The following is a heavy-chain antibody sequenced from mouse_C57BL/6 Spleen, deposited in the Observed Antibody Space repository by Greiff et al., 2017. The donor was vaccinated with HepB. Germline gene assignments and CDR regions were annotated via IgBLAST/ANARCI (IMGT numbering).Heavy chain of an antibody. J-gene: IGHJ3*01. Sequence: EVKVVESGEGLVKPGGSLKLSCAASGFTFSSYAMSWVRQTPEKRLEWVAYISSGGDYIYYADTVKGRFTISRDNARNTLYLQMSSLKSEDTAMYYCTRASTGTAFAYWGQGTLVTVSA. V-gene: IGHV5-9-1*02. CDR1: GFTFSSYA. CDR3: TRASTGTAFAY. CDR2: ISSGGDYI. D-gene: IGHD4-1*02.